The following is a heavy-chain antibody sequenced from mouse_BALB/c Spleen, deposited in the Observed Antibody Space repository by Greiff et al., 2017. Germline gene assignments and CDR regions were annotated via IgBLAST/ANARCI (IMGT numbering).Heavy chain of an antibody. J-gene: IGHJ2*01. CDR2: ISDGGSYT. D-gene: IGHD6-5*01. Sequence: EGQVVESGGGLVKPGGSLKLSCAASGFTFSDYYMYWVRQTPEKRLEWVATISDGGSYTYYPDSVKGRFTISRDNAKNNLYLQMSSLKSEDTAMYYCARGGAYAHFDYWGQGTTLTVSS. CDR1: GFTFSDYY. CDR3: ARGGAYAHFDY. V-gene: IGHV5-4*02.